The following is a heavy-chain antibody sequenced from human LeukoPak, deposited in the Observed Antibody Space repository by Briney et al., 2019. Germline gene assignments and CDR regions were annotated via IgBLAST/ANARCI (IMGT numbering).Heavy chain of an antibody. D-gene: IGHD6-13*01. Sequence: GGSLRLSCAASGFTFTNYGISWVRQAPGQGLEWMGWISAYNGNTNYAQKLQGRVTMTTDTSTSTAYMELSSLRSEDTAVYYCASCSSSWYVNYYYYMDVWGKGTTITVSS. CDR1: GFTFTNYG. CDR2: ISAYNGNT. V-gene: IGHV1-18*01. CDR3: ASCSSSWYVNYYYYMDV. J-gene: IGHJ6*03.